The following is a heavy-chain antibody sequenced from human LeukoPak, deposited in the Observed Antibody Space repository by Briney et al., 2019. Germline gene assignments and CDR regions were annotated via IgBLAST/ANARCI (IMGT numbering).Heavy chain of an antibody. CDR3: ARAGPTLRYFDWLLLGYYYYYGMDV. J-gene: IGHJ6*02. CDR1: GFTFSSYA. V-gene: IGHV3-21*01. Sequence: GGSLRLSCAASGFTFSSYAMSWVRQAPGKGLEWVSSISSSSSYIYYADSVKGRFTISRDNAKNSLYLQMNSLRAEDTAVYYCARAGPTLRYFDWLLLGYYYYYGMDVWGQGTTVTVSS. CDR2: ISSSSSYI. D-gene: IGHD3-9*01.